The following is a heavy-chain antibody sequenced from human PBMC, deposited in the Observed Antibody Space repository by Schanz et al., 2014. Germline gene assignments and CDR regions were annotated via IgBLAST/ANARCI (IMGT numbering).Heavy chain of an antibody. CDR1: GFTFSSYA. CDR2: INHSGST. J-gene: IGHJ6*03. D-gene: IGHD2-2*01. CDR3: ARQGIGYQHGRYYYYMDV. Sequence: VQLVESGGGLVQPGGSLKLSCAASGFTFSSYAMSWVRQAPGKGLEWIGEINHSGSTNYNPSLKSRVTISVDTSKNQFSLNLISVTAADTAVYYCARQGIGYQHGRYYYYMDVWGRGTTVTVAS. V-gene: IGHV4-4*02.